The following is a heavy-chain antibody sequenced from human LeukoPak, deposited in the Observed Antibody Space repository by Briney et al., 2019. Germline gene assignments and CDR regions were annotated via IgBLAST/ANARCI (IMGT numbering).Heavy chain of an antibody. Sequence: GGSLRLSCAASGFTFSSYSMNWVRQAPGKGLEWVSSISSSSSYIYYADSVKGRFTISRDNAKNSLYLQMNSLRAEDTAVYYCARFKGIAVAGLPRDAFDIWGQGTMVTVSS. J-gene: IGHJ3*02. D-gene: IGHD6-19*01. CDR2: ISSSSSYI. CDR3: ARFKGIAVAGLPRDAFDI. V-gene: IGHV3-21*01. CDR1: GFTFSSYS.